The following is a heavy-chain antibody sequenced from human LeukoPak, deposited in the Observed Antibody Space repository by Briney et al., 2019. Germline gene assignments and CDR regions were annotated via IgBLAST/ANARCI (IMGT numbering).Heavy chain of an antibody. D-gene: IGHD3-16*01. J-gene: IGHJ4*02. Sequence: GGSLRLSCAAAGFRFSSYTMNWVRQAPGKGLEWVSGISGSGDRTYYADFVKGRVTIARDNSRNTLYLQMSSLRADDTAVYYCAILGGGMAYWGQGTLVAVSS. CDR3: AILGGGMAY. V-gene: IGHV3-23*01. CDR2: ISGSGDRT. CDR1: GFRFSSYT.